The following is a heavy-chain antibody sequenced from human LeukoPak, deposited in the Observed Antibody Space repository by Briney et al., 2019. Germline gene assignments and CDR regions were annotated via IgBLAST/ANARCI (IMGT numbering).Heavy chain of an antibody. J-gene: IGHJ4*02. CDR2: IWYDGSNK. D-gene: IGHD2-2*01. CDR1: GFTFSSYA. CDR3: ARERDIVVVPAAILRY. Sequence: GGSLRLSCAASGFTFSSYAMHWVRQAPGKGLEWVAVIWYDGSNKYYADSVKGRFTISRDNSKNTLYLQMNSLRAEDTAVYYCARERDIVVVPAAILRYWGQGTLVTVSS. V-gene: IGHV3-33*08.